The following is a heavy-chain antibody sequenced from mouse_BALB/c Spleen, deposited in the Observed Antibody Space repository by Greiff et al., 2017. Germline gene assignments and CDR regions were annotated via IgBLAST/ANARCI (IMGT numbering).Heavy chain of an antibody. CDR3: VGDPAWFAY. Sequence: DVQLQESGGGLVQPKGSLKLSCAASGFTFNTYAMNWVRQAPGKGLEWVARIRSKSNNYATYYADSVKDRFTISRDDSQSMLYLQMNNLETEDTAMYYCVGDPAWFAYWGQGTLVTVSA. V-gene: IGHV10-1*02. CDR2: IRSKSNNYAT. J-gene: IGHJ3*01. CDR1: GFTFNTYA.